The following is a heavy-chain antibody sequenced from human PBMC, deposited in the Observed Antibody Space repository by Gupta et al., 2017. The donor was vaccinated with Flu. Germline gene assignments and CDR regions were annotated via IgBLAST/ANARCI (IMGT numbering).Heavy chain of an antibody. D-gene: IGHD6-19*01. Sequence: HVQLQESGPGLVKPSETLSLTRTVSGGSISSYYWSWIRQPPGEGLEWIGYIYYSGSTNYNPSLKSRVTISVDTSKNQFSLKLSSVTAADTAVYYCARAGWYSSGWYGVTPGYYFDYWGQGTLVTVSS. CDR2: IYYSGST. V-gene: IGHV4-59*01. CDR3: ARAGWYSSGWYGVTPGYYFDY. J-gene: IGHJ4*02. CDR1: GGSISSYY.